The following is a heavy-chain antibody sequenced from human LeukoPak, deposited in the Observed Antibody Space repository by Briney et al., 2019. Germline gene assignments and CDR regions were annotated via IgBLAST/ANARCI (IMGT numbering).Heavy chain of an antibody. V-gene: IGHV3-23*01. CDR3: AKTLYYYGSGSSYYFDY. Sequence: GGSLRLSCAASGFTFSSYAMSWVRQAPGKGLEWVSGISDRGGSTYYADSVKGRFTISRDNSKNMLYLQMNSLRAEDTAVYYYAKTLYYYGSGSSYYFDYWGQGTLVTVSS. CDR2: ISDRGGST. D-gene: IGHD3-10*01. J-gene: IGHJ4*02. CDR1: GFTFSSYA.